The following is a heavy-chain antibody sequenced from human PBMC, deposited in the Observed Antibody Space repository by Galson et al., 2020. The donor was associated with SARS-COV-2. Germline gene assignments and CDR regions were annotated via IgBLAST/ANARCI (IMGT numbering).Heavy chain of an antibody. CDR1: GFTFGDYA. V-gene: IGHV3-49*03. D-gene: IGHD6-13*01. CDR2: IRSKAYGGTT. J-gene: IGHJ5*02. CDR3: TRVGEQQLTNCFDP. Sequence: GGSLRLSCTASGFTFGDYAMSWFRQAPGKGLEWVGFIRSKAYGGTTEYAASVKGRFTISRDDSKSIAYLQMNSLKTEDTAVYYCTRVGEQQLTNCFDPWGQGTLVTVSS.